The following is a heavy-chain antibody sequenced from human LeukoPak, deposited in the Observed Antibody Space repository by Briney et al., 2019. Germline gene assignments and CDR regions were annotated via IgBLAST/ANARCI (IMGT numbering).Heavy chain of an antibody. CDR3: AAYYYGMDV. J-gene: IGHJ6*02. V-gene: IGHV3-23*01. Sequence: GGSLRLSCAASGFTISSDGMHWVRQAPGKGLEWVSGISWTRHDTYYADSVKGRFTISRDNSKNTLYLQMNSLRGEDTAVYYCAAYYYGMDVWGQGTTVTVSS. CDR2: ISWTRHDT. CDR1: GFTISSDG.